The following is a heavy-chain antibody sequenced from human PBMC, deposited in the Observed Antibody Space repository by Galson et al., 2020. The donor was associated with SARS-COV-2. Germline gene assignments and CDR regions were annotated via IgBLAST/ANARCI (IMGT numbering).Heavy chain of an antibody. D-gene: IGHD6-6*01. J-gene: IGHJ4*02. V-gene: IGHV4-39*07. CDR3: ARDQESIAAHPFDY. Sequence: SETLSLTCTVSGGSISSSSYYWGWIRQPPGKGLEWIGRIYYSGSTYYNPSLKSRVTISVDTSKNQFSLKLSSVTAADTAVYYCARDQESIAAHPFDYWGQGTLVTVSS. CDR1: GGSISSSSYY. CDR2: IYYSGST.